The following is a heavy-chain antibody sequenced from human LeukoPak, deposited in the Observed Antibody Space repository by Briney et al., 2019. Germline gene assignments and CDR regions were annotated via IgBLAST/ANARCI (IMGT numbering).Heavy chain of an antibody. Sequence: SETLSLTCTVSGGSISSSYWSWIRQSPGKGLEWIGYIYYTGSTNYNPSLKSRVTMSVDTSKNHLSLRLSSVTAADTAVYYCARDLETVGRGPDAFDIWGQGTMVTVSS. CDR3: ARDLETVGRGPDAFDI. CDR2: IYYTGST. CDR1: GGSISSSY. D-gene: IGHD4-23*01. J-gene: IGHJ3*02. V-gene: IGHV4-59*01.